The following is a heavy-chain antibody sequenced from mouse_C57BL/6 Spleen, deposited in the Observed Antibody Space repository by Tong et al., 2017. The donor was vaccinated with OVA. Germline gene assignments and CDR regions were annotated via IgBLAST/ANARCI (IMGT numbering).Heavy chain of an antibody. CDR3: ARDLVTTGRYFDV. CDR1: GFSLTSYG. Sequence: VQLKESGPGLVAPSQSLSITCTVSGFSLTSYGVHWVRQPPGKGLEWLGVIWAGGSTNYNSALMSRLSISKDNSKSQVFLKMNSLQTDDTAMYYCARDLVTTGRYFDVWGAGTTVTVSS. CDR2: IWAGGST. D-gene: IGHD2-1*01. J-gene: IGHJ1*01. V-gene: IGHV2-9*02.